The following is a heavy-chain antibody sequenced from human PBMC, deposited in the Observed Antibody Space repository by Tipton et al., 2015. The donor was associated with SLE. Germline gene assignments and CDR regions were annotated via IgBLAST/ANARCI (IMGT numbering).Heavy chain of an antibody. J-gene: IGHJ3*01. CDR1: GGSMNSGSNY. CDR3: ARHDGQWDASDV. CDR2: IYISGST. D-gene: IGHD6-19*01. Sequence: TLSLTCTVSGGSMNSGSNYWNWIRQPAGKGLEWIGRIYISGSTDYSPSLESRVTISVDTSKNHFSLKLSSVTAADTAVYYCARHDGQWDASDVWGQGTVVTVSS. V-gene: IGHV4-61*02.